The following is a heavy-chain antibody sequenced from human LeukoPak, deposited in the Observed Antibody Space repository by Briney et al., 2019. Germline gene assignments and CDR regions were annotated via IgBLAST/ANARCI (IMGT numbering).Heavy chain of an antibody. CDR1: GFTLSSYG. CDR3: AKVGGYYGSGSLDV. V-gene: IGHV3-23*01. Sequence: HPGGSLRLSCAASGFTLSSYGMSWVRQAPGKGLEWVSAISGSGGSTYYADSVKGRFTISRDNSKNTLYLQMNSLRAEDTAVYYCAKVGGYYGSGSLDVWGKGTTVTISS. D-gene: IGHD3-10*01. J-gene: IGHJ6*04. CDR2: ISGSGGST.